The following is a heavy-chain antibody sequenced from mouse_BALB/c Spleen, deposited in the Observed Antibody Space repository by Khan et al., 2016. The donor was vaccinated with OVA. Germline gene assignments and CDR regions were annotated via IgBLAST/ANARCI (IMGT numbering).Heavy chain of an antibody. V-gene: IGHV1-4*01. D-gene: IGHD2-14*01. J-gene: IGHJ4*01. CDR2: INPRSSYP. Sequence: QVQLKESGAELARPGASVKMSCKASGYTFTSNTMHWVKQRPGQGLEWIGYINPRSSYPNYNQKFKDQSTLTADTSSSTVYMHLSSLTPEDSAVSYCARSTTGDAMDYWGQGTSVTVSS. CDR1: GYTFTSNT. CDR3: ARSTTGDAMDY.